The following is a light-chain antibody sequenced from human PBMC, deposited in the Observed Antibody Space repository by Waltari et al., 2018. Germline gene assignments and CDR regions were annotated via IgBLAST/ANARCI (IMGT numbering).Light chain of an antibody. J-gene: IGKJ2*01. Sequence: DVVMTQSPLSLPVTLGQPASISCKSSQSLVHSKGNPYLQWFQQRPGQSPRRLIYTVSNRESGVPDRFSGIGSGTDFTLKISRVEAEDVGVYYCMQGTHWPYTFGQGTRLDIK. V-gene: IGKV2-30*02. CDR2: TVS. CDR1: QSLVHSKGNPY. CDR3: MQGTHWPYT.